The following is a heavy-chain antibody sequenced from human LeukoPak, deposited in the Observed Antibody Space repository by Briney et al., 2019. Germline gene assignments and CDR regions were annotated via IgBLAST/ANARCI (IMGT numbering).Heavy chain of an antibody. V-gene: IGHV3-23*01. Sequence: PGGSLRLSCAASGFTFSSYDMTWVRQAPGRGLEWVSSIRPSGDIKYYADSVKGRFTISRDNSKNMLYLEVISLTADDTAVYYCAKDDAWLRFGEWSQGTLVTVSS. CDR3: AKDDAWLRFGE. D-gene: IGHD3-10*01. CDR2: IRPSGDIK. CDR1: GFTFSSYD. J-gene: IGHJ4*02.